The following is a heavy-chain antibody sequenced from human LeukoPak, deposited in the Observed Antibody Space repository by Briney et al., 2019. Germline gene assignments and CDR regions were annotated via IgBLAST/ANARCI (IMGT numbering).Heavy chain of an antibody. Sequence: PGGSLRLSCAASGFTFSSYEMNWVRQAPGKVLEWVSYISSSGSTIYYADSVKGRFTISRDNAKNTLNLQMNSLRAEDTAVYYCARDLGQYYDTSDNWFDPWGQGTLVTVSS. D-gene: IGHD3-22*01. CDR2: ISSSGSTI. J-gene: IGHJ5*02. V-gene: IGHV3-48*03. CDR3: ARDLGQYYDTSDNWFDP. CDR1: GFTFSSYE.